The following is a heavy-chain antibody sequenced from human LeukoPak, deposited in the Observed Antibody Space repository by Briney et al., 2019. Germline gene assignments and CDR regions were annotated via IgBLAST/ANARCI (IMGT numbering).Heavy chain of an antibody. V-gene: IGHV4-34*01. CDR3: ARAPRSQGWYFDL. CDR1: GGSFSGYC. CDR2: INHSGSI. J-gene: IGHJ2*01. Sequence: PSETLSLTCAVYGGSFSGYCWSWIRQPPGKGLEWIGEINHSGSINYNPSLKSRVTISVDTSMNQFSLKLSSVTAEDTAVYYCARAPRSQGWYFDLWGRGTLVTVSS.